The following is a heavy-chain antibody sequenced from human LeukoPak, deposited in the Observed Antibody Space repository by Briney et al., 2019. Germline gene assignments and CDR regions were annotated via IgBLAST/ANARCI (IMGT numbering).Heavy chain of an antibody. D-gene: IGHD4-11*01. CDR3: ARDRNFPRDQLDY. Sequence: GGSLRLSCAASGFTFSSYAMTWVRQAPGEGLQWVSGISGSGTSAYYADSVRGRFTISRDSSRNTLYLQMNGLRVEDTAVYYCARDRNFPRDQLDYWGQGALVTVSS. J-gene: IGHJ4*02. CDR2: ISGSGTSA. CDR1: GFTFSSYA. V-gene: IGHV3-23*01.